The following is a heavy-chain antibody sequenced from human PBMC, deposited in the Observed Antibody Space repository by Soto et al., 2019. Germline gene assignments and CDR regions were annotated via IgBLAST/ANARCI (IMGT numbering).Heavy chain of an antibody. CDR3: AKGGTRDFWSGLTHFDY. CDR2: ISGSGGST. J-gene: IGHJ4*02. D-gene: IGHD3-3*01. Sequence: GGSLRLSCAASGFTFSSYAMSWVRQAPGKGLEWVSAISGSGGSTYYADSVKGRFTISRDNSKNTLYLQMNSLRAEDTAVYYCAKGGTRDFWSGLTHFDYWGQGTLVTVPQ. CDR1: GFTFSSYA. V-gene: IGHV3-23*01.